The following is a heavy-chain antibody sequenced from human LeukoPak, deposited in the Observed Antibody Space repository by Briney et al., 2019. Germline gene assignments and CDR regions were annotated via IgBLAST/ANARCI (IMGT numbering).Heavy chain of an antibody. CDR1: GGSISSGGYY. CDR3: ARFSSSWFNYFDY. CDR2: IYYSGST. Sequence: SETLSLTCTVSGGSISSGGYYWSWIRQHPGKGLEGIGYIYYSGSTYYNPSLKSRVTISVDTSKNQFSLKLSSVTAADTAVYYCARFSSSWFNYFDYWGQGTLVTVSS. D-gene: IGHD6-13*01. V-gene: IGHV4-31*03. J-gene: IGHJ4*02.